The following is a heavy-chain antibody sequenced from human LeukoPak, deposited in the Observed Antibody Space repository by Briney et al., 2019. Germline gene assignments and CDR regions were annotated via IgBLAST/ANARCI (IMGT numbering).Heavy chain of an antibody. Sequence: SETLSLTCTVSGGSISSSSYYWGWIRQPPGKGLEWIGSIYYSGSTYYNPSLKSRVTISVDTSKNQFSLKLSSVTAADTAVYYCARLLIDWNYVRDYWGQGTLVTVSS. J-gene: IGHJ4*02. V-gene: IGHV4-39*01. CDR3: ARLLIDWNYVRDY. CDR1: GGSISSSSYY. CDR2: IYYSGST. D-gene: IGHD1-7*01.